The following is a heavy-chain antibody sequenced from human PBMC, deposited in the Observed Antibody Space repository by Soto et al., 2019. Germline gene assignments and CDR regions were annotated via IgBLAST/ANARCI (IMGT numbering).Heavy chain of an antibody. V-gene: IGHV4-61*01. CDR1: GDSVNSGSYY. D-gene: IGHD4-17*01. J-gene: IGHJ4*02. CDR2: FYNRGST. Sequence: QVQLQESGPGLVKPSETLSLTCTVSGDSVNSGSYYWSWIRQPPGKGLEWIGYFYNRGSTNYSPSLKSRVTISIDTSKNQVSLKLSSVTTADTAVYYCARAGSSKAMTTKFYFDYWGQGTLVTVSS. CDR3: ARAGSSKAMTTKFYFDY.